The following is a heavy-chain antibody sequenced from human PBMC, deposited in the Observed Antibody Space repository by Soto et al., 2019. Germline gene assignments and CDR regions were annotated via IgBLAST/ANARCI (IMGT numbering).Heavy chain of an antibody. V-gene: IGHV1-18*01. CDR2: ISSYNGNT. J-gene: IGHJ6*02. CDR3: AGGGFYDSSGARNYYYYGMNV. D-gene: IGHD3-22*01. CDR1: GYTFITYG. Sequence: ASVKVSCKASGYTFITYGISWVRQAPGQGLEWMGWISSYNGNTNYAQKLQGRVTMTTDTSTTTAYMELRSLRPDDTAVYYCAGGGFYDSSGARNYYYYGMNVWGQGTTSTASS.